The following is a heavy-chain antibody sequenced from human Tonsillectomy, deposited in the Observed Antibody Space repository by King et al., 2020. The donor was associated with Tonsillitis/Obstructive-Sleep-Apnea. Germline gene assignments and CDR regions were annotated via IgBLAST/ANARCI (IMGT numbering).Heavy chain of an antibody. Sequence: VQLVESGGGVVQPGTSLRLSCAASGFTFSNYGMHWVRQAPGKGLEWVAVIWYDGSNKYYADSVKGRFTISRDNSKNTLFLQMNSLRAEDTAMYYCARGLYESSGYPDNWGQGTLVTVSS. D-gene: IGHD3-22*01. CDR1: GFTFSNYG. J-gene: IGHJ4*02. CDR2: IWYDGSNK. CDR3: ARGLYESSGYPDN. V-gene: IGHV3-33*01.